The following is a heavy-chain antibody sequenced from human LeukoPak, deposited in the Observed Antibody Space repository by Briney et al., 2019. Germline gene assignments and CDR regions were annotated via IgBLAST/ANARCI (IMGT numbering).Heavy chain of an antibody. D-gene: IGHD3-10*01. Sequence: PGRSLGLSCTASGFPFGDYAMSWFRQAPGKGLEWVRFIRRKAYGGTTEYAASVKGRFTISRDDSKSIAYLQMNSLKTEDTAVYYCTRDRGNVLLWFGGNYWGQGTLVTVSS. CDR2: IRRKAYGGTT. CDR3: TRDRGNVLLWFGGNY. V-gene: IGHV3-49*03. J-gene: IGHJ4*02. CDR1: GFPFGDYA.